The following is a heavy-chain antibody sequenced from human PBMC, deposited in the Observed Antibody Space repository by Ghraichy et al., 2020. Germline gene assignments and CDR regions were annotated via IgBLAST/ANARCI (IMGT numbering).Heavy chain of an antibody. CDR1: GFTFSSYS. J-gene: IGHJ2*01. CDR2: ISSSSSYI. D-gene: IGHD2-21*02. V-gene: IGHV3-21*01. CDR3: ARDGVYCGGDCYSHWYFDL. Sequence: GESLNISCAASGFTFSSYSMNWVRQAPGKGLEWVSSISSSSSYIYYADSVKGRFTISRDNAKNSLYLQMNSLRAEDTAVYYCARDGVYCGGDCYSHWYFDLWGRGTLVTVSS.